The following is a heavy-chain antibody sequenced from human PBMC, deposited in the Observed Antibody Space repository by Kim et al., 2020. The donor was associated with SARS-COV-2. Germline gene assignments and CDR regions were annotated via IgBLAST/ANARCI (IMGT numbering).Heavy chain of an antibody. D-gene: IGHD4-17*01. Sequence: SETLSLTCAVYGGSFSGYYWSWIRQPPGKGLEWIGEINHSGSTNYNPSLKSRVTISVDTSKNQFSLKLSSVTAADKAVYYCARRLSTVTTYYFDYWGQGTLVTVSS. V-gene: IGHV4-34*01. CDR3: ARRLSTVTTYYFDY. CDR2: INHSGST. CDR1: GGSFSGYY. J-gene: IGHJ4*02.